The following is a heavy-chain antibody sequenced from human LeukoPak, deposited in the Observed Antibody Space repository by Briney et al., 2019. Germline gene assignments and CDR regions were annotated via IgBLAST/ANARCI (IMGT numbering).Heavy chain of an antibody. Sequence: GGSLRLSCAASGFTFINFGMNWVRQAPGKGLEWVASISSSSEYIYYADSVKGRFTISRDNAKNSLYLQMNSLRGEDTALYYCARDSGDYCFDYWGQGALVTVSP. CDR2: ISSSSEYI. CDR3: ARDSGDYCFDY. CDR1: GFTFINFG. D-gene: IGHD4-17*01. J-gene: IGHJ4*02. V-gene: IGHV3-21*01.